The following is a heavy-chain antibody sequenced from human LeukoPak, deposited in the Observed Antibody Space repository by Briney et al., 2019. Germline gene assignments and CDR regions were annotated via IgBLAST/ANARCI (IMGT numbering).Heavy chain of an antibody. V-gene: IGHV3-15*01. D-gene: IGHD5-12*01. CDR3: TTRVDGYNRLYYYYGMDV. J-gene: IGHJ6*02. CDR2: IKSKTDGGTT. Sequence: GGSLRLSCAASGFTFSNAWMSWVRQAPGKGLEWVGRIKSKTDGGTTDYAAPVKGRFTISRDDSKNTLYLQMNSLKTEDTAVYYCTTRVDGYNRLYYYYGMDVWGQGTTVTVSS. CDR1: GFTFSNAW.